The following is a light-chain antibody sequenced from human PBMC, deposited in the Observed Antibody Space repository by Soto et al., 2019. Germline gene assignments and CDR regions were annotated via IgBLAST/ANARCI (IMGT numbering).Light chain of an antibody. CDR3: ISYTSSSSSV. V-gene: IGLV2-14*03. J-gene: IGLJ1*01. Sequence: QSALTQPASVSGSPGQSITISCTGTRSDVGGYNFVSWYQEHPGKAPKLMIYDVSNRPSGVSDRFSGSKSGNTASLTISWLQAEDEADYFCISYTSSSSSVFGTGTKLTVL. CDR1: RSDVGGYNF. CDR2: DVS.